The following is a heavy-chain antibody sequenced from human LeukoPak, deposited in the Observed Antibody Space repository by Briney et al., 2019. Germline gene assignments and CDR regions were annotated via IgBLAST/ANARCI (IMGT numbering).Heavy chain of an antibody. D-gene: IGHD4-17*01. V-gene: IGHV3-73*01. J-gene: IGHJ4*02. CDR2: IRSKANSYAT. CDR1: GFTFSGPA. Sequence: GGSRRLSVEALGFTFSGPAMHWFGKASGKGLKGFGRIRSKANSYATAYAASVKGRFTISRDDSENTAYLQMNSLKTEDTAVYYCTTTVTMPGFDYWGQGTLVTVSS. CDR3: TTTVTMPGFDY.